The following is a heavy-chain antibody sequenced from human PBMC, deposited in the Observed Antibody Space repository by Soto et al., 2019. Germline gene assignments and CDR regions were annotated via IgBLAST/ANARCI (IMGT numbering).Heavy chain of an antibody. CDR2: MNPNSGNT. CDR3: ARRGYSSSWYYYYYYGMDV. D-gene: IGHD6-13*01. V-gene: IGHV1-8*01. Sequence: QVQLVQSGAEVKKPGASVKVSCKASGYTFTSYDINWVRQATGQGLEWMGWMNPNSGNTGYAQKCQGRVTMTRNTSRCTAYMELSSLRSEDTAVYYCARRGYSSSWYYYYYYGMDVWGQGTTVTVSS. CDR1: GYTFTSYD. J-gene: IGHJ6*02.